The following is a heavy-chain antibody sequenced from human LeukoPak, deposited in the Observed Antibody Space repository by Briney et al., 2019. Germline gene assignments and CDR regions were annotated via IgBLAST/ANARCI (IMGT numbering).Heavy chain of an antibody. Sequence: GGSLRLPCAASGFTFSSYWMHWVRQAPGKRLGLVSRINSDGSSTSYADSVKGRFTISRDNAKNTLYLQMNSLRAEDTAVYYCARDLEAAGIFDYWGQGTLVTVSS. CDR3: ARDLEAAGIFDY. D-gene: IGHD6-13*01. CDR2: INSDGSST. V-gene: IGHV3-74*01. J-gene: IGHJ4*02. CDR1: GFTFSSYW.